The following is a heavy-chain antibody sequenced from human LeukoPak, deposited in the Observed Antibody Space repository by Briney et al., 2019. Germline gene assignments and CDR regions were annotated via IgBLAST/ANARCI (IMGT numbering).Heavy chain of an antibody. CDR3: ARDDDFWSGYPDY. D-gene: IGHD3-3*01. J-gene: IGHJ4*02. Sequence: GGSLRLSCAASGFTFSGYAMSWVRQAPGKGLEWVSAIIGSGDTKYYADSVKGRFTISRDNSKNTLYLQMNSLRAEDTAVYYCARDDDFWSGYPDYWGQGTLVTVSS. V-gene: IGHV3-23*01. CDR1: GFTFSGYA. CDR2: IIGSGDTK.